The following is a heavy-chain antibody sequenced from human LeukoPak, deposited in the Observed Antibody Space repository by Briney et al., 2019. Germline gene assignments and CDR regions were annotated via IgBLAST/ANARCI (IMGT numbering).Heavy chain of an antibody. J-gene: IGHJ4*02. V-gene: IGHV3-30*18. CDR2: ISYDGSNK. CDR1: GFTFSSYG. Sequence: GGSLRLSCAASGFTFSSYGMHWVRQAPGKGLEWVAVISYDGSNKYFADSVKGRFTISRDNPKSTLCLQMNSLRAEDTAVYYCAKQLGYCSDGSCYFPYWGQGTLVTVSS. CDR3: AKQLGYCSDGSCYFPY. D-gene: IGHD2-15*01.